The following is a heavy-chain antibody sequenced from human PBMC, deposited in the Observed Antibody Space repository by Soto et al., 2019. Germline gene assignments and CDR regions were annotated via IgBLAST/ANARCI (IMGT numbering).Heavy chain of an antibody. CDR1: GVSISSYY. CDR3: ARGGECSRTSCSDYYYYGMDV. D-gene: IGHD2-2*01. J-gene: IGHJ6*02. V-gene: IGHV4-59*01. CDR2: IFYSGST. Sequence: QVQLQESGPGLVQPSETLSLTCTVSGVSISSYYWSWIRQSPGKGLEWLGYIFYSGSTNYNPSLKSRVTMSLDTSKNQFSLKLSSVTAADTAVYYCARGGECSRTSCSDYYYYGMDVWGQGTTVTVSS.